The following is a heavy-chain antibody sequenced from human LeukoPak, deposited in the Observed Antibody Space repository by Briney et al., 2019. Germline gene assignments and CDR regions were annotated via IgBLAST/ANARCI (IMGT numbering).Heavy chain of an antibody. CDR1: GFSFDDYA. Sequence: VGSLRLSCAASGFSFDDYAMHWVRQAPGKGLEWVSLISGDGGSTYYADSVKGRFTISRDNSKNSLYLQMNSLRTEDTALYYCAKDTYYYDSSGSTAMDVWGKGTTVAVSS. J-gene: IGHJ6*03. CDR2: ISGDGGST. V-gene: IGHV3-43*02. D-gene: IGHD3-22*01. CDR3: AKDTYYYDSSGSTAMDV.